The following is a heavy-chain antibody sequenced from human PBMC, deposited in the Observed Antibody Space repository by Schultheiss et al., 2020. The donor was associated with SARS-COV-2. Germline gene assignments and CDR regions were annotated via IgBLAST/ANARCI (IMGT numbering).Heavy chain of an antibody. CDR3: ARGAYGDYLYYFYGLDV. J-gene: IGHJ6*02. CDR1: GGSISSGDYY. Sequence: SETLSLTCTVSGGSISSGDYYWSWVRQPPGKGLEWIGYIYYSGSTNYNPSLKSRVTISVDTSKNHFSLKLSSVTAADTAVYYCARGAYGDYLYYFYGLDVWGQGTTVTVSS. CDR2: IYYSGST. D-gene: IGHD4-17*01. V-gene: IGHV4-61*03.